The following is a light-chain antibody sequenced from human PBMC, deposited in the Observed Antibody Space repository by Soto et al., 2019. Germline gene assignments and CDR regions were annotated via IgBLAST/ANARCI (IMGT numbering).Light chain of an antibody. CDR2: EGS. CDR1: SSDVGSYNL. Sequence: QSALTQPASVSGSPGQSITISCTGTSSDVGSYNLVSWYQQHPGKAPKLMIYEGSKRPSGVSNRFSGSKSGNTASLTISGLQAEDEADYYCSSYAGSSTHYVFGTGTKVTVL. CDR3: SSYAGSSTHYV. J-gene: IGLJ1*01. V-gene: IGLV2-23*01.